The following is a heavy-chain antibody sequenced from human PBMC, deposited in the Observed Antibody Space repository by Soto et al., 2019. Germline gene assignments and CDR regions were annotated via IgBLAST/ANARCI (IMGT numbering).Heavy chain of an antibody. CDR3: ARNSYDSIHFGF. V-gene: IGHV4-59*08. D-gene: IGHD5-12*01. Sequence: QPPGKGLEWIGYIYYSGSTNYTPSLKSRVTISVDTSKNQFSLKLSSVTAADTAVYYCARNSYDSIHFGFLGQRPLGTVSS. J-gene: IGHJ4*02. CDR2: IYYSGST.